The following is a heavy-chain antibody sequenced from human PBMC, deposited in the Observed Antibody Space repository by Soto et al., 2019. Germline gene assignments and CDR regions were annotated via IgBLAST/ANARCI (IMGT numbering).Heavy chain of an antibody. D-gene: IGHD3-22*01. Sequence: QVQLVQSGAEVKKPESSVKVSCKASGGTFSSYAISWVRQAPGQGLEWMGGIIPIFGTANYAQKFQGRVTITADESTSTAYMELSSLRSEDTAVYYCARDRGDYYDSSGYYPPDYYYGMDVWGQGTTVTVSS. V-gene: IGHV1-69*01. CDR3: ARDRGDYYDSSGYYPPDYYYGMDV. CDR2: IIPIFGTA. J-gene: IGHJ6*02. CDR1: GGTFSSYA.